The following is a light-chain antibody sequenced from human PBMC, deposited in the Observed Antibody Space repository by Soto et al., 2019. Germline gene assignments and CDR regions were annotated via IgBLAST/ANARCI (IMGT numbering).Light chain of an antibody. J-gene: IGKJ1*01. V-gene: IGKV3-15*01. CDR1: QSVSSN. Sequence: EIVMTQSPATLSVSPGERATLSCRASQSVSSNLAWYQQKPGQAPRLLIYGASTRATGSPARFSGSGSGTEVTLTISSLQSEAFAVYYCQQYNNWPPRTFGQGTKVEIK. CDR2: GAS. CDR3: QQYNNWPPRT.